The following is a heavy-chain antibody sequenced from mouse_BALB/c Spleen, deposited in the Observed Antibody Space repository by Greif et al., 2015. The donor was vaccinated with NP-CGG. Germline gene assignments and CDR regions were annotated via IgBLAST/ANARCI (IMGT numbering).Heavy chain of an antibody. CDR1: GYTFTSYY. V-gene: IGHV1S81*02. Sequence: QVQLQQSGAELVKPGASVKLSCKASGYTFTSYYMYWVKRRPGQGLEWIGEINPSNGGTNFNEKFKSKATLTVDKSSSTAYMQLSSLTSEDSAVYYCTRAGWLGVDYWGQGTSVTVSS. D-gene: IGHD1-1*02. J-gene: IGHJ4*01. CDR3: TRAGWLGVDY. CDR2: INPSNGGT.